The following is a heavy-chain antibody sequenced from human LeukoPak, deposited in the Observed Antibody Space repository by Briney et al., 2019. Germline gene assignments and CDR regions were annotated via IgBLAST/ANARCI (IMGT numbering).Heavy chain of an antibody. V-gene: IGHV3-9*01. CDR3: AKALVYDYVWGSYRYRSRPFDY. CDR1: GFTFDDYA. CDR2: ISWNSGSI. D-gene: IGHD3-16*02. Sequence: GGSPRLSCAASGFTFDDYAMHWVRQAPGKGLEWVSGISWNSGSIGYADSVKGRFTISRDNAKNSLYLQMNSLRAEDTAVYYCAKALVYDYVWGSYRYRSRPFDYWGQGTLVTVSS. J-gene: IGHJ4*02.